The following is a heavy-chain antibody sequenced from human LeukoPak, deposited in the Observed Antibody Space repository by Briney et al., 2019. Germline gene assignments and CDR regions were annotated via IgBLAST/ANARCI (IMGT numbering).Heavy chain of an antibody. CDR2: IIPIFSTA. D-gene: IGHD4-23*01. V-gene: IGHV1-69*13. CDR1: GYTFTSYG. J-gene: IGHJ4*02. Sequence: SVKVSCKASGYTFTSYGISWVRQAPGQGLEWMGGIIPIFSTANYAQKFQGRVTITADESTSTAYMELSSLRSEDTAVYYCALTTVVKGQHWGQGTLVTVSS. CDR3: ALTTVVKGQH.